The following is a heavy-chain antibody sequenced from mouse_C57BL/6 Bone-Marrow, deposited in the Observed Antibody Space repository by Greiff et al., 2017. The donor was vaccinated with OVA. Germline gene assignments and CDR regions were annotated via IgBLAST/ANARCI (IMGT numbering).Heavy chain of an antibody. J-gene: IGHJ3*01. Sequence: QVQLKQPGAELVRPGSSVKLSCKASGYTFTSYWMHWVKQRPIQGLEWIGNIDPSDSETHYNQKFKDKATLTVDKSSSTAYMQLSSLTSEDAAVYYCAREDGYSRCAYWGQGTLVTVSA. V-gene: IGHV1-52*01. D-gene: IGHD2-3*01. CDR1: GYTFTSYW. CDR3: AREDGYSRCAY. CDR2: IDPSDSET.